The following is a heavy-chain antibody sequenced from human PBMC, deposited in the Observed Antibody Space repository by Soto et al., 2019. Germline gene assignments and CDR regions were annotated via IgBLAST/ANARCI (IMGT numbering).Heavy chain of an antibody. CDR3: ARDHTEYCSGGSCYWFDP. V-gene: IGHV3-23*01. CDR1: GFTFSSSA. D-gene: IGHD2-15*01. J-gene: IGHJ5*02. CDR2: ISGGGSST. Sequence: GGSLRLSCAASGFTFSSSAMSWVRQAPGKGLEWVSGISGGGSSTYYADSVKGRFTISRDNSKNTLYLQMNSLRAEDTAVYYCARDHTEYCSGGSCYWFDPWGQGTLVTVSS.